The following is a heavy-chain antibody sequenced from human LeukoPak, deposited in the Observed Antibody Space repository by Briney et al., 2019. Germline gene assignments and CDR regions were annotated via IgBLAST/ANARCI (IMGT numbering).Heavy chain of an antibody. Sequence: GGSLRLSCAASGFTFSSYAMHWVRQAPGKGLEWVSAISGSGGSTYYADSVKGRFTISRDNSKNTLYLQMNSLRAEDTAVYYCAKVGTMVRGVPYYFDYWGQGTLVTVSS. CDR1: GFTFSSYA. CDR3: AKVGTMVRGVPYYFDY. D-gene: IGHD3-10*01. J-gene: IGHJ4*02. CDR2: ISGSGGST. V-gene: IGHV3-23*01.